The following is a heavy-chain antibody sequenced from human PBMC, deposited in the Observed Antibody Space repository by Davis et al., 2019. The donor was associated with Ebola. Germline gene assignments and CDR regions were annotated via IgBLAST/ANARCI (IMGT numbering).Heavy chain of an antibody. V-gene: IGHV1-69*02. CDR2: FIPVLGKP. J-gene: IGHJ4*02. Sequence: SVKVSCKASGGTFSKYSIDWVRQAPGQGLEWIGRFIPVLGKPHYPQKFQDRVSISADKSTNTAYLELNSLRSDDTAVYYCATSSATILQYSIDYWGQGTLVTVSS. CDR1: GGTFSKYS. D-gene: IGHD4-11*01. CDR3: ATSSATILQYSIDY.